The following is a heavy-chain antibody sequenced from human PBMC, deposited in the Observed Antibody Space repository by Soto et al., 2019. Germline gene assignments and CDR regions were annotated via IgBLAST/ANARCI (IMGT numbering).Heavy chain of an antibody. CDR2: IYYSGST. J-gene: IGHJ6*02. V-gene: IGHV4-39*01. D-gene: IGHD3-3*01. CDR3: ASRGYDFWSGYYYGMDV. CDR1: GGAISSSSYY. Sequence: SEALSLTCTVSGGAISSSSYYWGWIRQPPWNGLEWIGSIYYSGSTYYNPSLKSRVTISVDTSKNQFSLKLSSVTAADTAVYYCASRGYDFWSGYYYGMDVWGQGTTVTVSS.